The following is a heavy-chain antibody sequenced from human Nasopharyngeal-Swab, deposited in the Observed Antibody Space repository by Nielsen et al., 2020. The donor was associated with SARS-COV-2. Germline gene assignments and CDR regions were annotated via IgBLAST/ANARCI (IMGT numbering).Heavy chain of an antibody. D-gene: IGHD2-21*02. CDR1: GGTFSSYA. CDR3: AREKAYCGGDCYHWFDP. V-gene: IGHV1-69*10. CDR2: IIPILGIA. Sequence: SVKVSCKASGGTFSSYAISWVRQAPGKGLEWMGGIIPILGIANYAQKFQGRVTITADKSTSTAYMELSSLRSEDTAVYYCAREKAYCGGDCYHWFDPWGQGTLVTVSS. J-gene: IGHJ5*02.